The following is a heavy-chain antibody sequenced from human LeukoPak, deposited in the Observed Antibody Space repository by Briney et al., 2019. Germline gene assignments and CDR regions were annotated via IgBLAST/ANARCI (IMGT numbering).Heavy chain of an antibody. Sequence: SETLSLTCTVSGGSISGTSYYWGWIRQPPGKGLEWIGSIYYSGSTYYNPSLKSRVTISVDTSKNQFSLKLSSVTAADTAVYYCARIEGGGAAFDIWGQGTMVTVSS. D-gene: IGHD3-16*01. CDR3: ARIEGGGAAFDI. CDR2: IYYSGST. CDR1: GGSISGTSYY. J-gene: IGHJ3*02. V-gene: IGHV4-39*07.